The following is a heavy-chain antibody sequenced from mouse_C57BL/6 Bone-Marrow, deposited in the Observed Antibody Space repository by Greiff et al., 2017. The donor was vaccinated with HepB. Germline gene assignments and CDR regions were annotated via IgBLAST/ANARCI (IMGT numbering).Heavy chain of an antibody. D-gene: IGHD1-1*01. CDR2: ISSGSSTI. CDR3: ARKDHYYGSSWDWYFDV. V-gene: IGHV5-17*01. J-gene: IGHJ1*03. Sequence: EVQRVESGGGLVKPGGSLKLSCAASGFTFSDYGMHWVRQAPEKGLEWVAYISSGSSTIYYADTVKGRFTISRDNAKNTLFLQMTSLRSEDTAMYYCARKDHYYGSSWDWYFDVWGTGTTVTVSS. CDR1: GFTFSDYG.